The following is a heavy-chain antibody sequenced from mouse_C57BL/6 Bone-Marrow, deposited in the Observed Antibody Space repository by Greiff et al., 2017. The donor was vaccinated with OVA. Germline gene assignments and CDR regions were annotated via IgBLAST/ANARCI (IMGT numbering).Heavy chain of an antibody. J-gene: IGHJ4*01. D-gene: IGHD1-1*01. Sequence: QVTLKESGPGILQSSQTLSLTCSFSGFSLSTSGMGVSWIRQPSGKGLEWLAHIYWDDDKRYNPSLKSRPTISKDTSRNQVFLKITSVDTADTATYYCARSAYYYGSSYPFFYYAMDYWGQGTSVTVSS. CDR3: ARSAYYYGSSYPFFYYAMDY. CDR1: GFSLSTSGMG. CDR2: IYWDDDK. V-gene: IGHV8-12*01.